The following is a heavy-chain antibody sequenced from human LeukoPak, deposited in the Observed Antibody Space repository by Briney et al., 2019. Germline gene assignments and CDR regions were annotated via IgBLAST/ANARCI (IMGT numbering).Heavy chain of an antibody. Sequence: GGSLRLSCVVSGFTLSNYEMNWVRQAPGKGLEWVTFIRFDGSNKYYGDSVKGRFTISRDNSKSTVYLQMNSLSAEDTGIYYCAKDAAGTGYYMDVWGRGSTVTVSS. CDR1: GFTLSNYE. D-gene: IGHD6-13*01. CDR3: AKDAAGTGYYMDV. J-gene: IGHJ6*03. CDR2: IRFDGSNK. V-gene: IGHV3-30*02.